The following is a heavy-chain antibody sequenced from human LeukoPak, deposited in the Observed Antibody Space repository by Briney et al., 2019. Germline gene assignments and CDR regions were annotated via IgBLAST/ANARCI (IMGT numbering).Heavy chain of an antibody. CDR3: AKDAGGSTSPFDY. CDR2: IRYDGSTK. CDR1: GFTFSSYG. J-gene: IGHJ4*02. Sequence: GGSLRLSCAASGFTFSSYGMHWVRQAPGEGLEWVAFIRYDGSTKYYADSVKGRFTISRDNSKNTLYLQMNSLRADDTAVYYCAKDAGGSTSPFDYWGQGTLVTVSS. D-gene: IGHD2-2*01. V-gene: IGHV3-30*02.